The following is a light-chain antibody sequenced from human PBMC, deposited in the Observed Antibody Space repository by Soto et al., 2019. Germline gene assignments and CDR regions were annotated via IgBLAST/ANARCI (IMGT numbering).Light chain of an antibody. J-gene: IGLJ3*02. CDR1: SSNIGAGYD. Sequence: QPVLTQPPSVSGAPGQRVTISCTGSSSNIGAGYDVHWYQQIPGTAPKLLIYDNINRPSGVPDRFSGFKSGTSASLAITGLQAEDEADYYCQSYDRSLSGSVFGGGTKLTVL. CDR3: QSYDRSLSGSV. V-gene: IGLV1-40*01. CDR2: DNI.